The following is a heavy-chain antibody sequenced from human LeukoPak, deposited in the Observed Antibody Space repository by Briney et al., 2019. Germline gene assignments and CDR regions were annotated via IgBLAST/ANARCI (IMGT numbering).Heavy chain of an antibody. V-gene: IGHV3-64D*09. Sequence: PGGSLRLSCSASGFTFSSYEMHWVRQAPGKGLEYVSAINSNGGSTDYADSVKGRFTISRDNSKNTLYLQMSSLITEDTAVYYCVNVYSSGYYRRPGDYWGQGTLVTVSS. D-gene: IGHD3-22*01. CDR3: VNVYSSGYYRRPGDY. CDR2: INSNGGST. CDR1: GFTFSSYE. J-gene: IGHJ4*02.